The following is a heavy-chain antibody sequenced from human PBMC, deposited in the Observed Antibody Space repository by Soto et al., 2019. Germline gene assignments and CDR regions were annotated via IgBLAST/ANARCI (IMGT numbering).Heavy chain of an antibody. J-gene: IGHJ6*02. V-gene: IGHV3-7*01. D-gene: IGHD2-15*01. Sequence: PWGSLRLSCAVSGVSVSNFWMNLVRQTPTKGVEGVANINPDGSGDYYADSVRGRFTISRDNARNSLYLQMNYLRAEDTAVYVCAIPIDEYPLDAWAREPPVTASS. CDR1: GVSVSNFW. CDR2: INPDGSGD. CDR3: AIPIDEYPLDA.